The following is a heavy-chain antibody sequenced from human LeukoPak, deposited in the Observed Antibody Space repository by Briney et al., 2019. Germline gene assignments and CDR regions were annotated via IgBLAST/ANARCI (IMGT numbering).Heavy chain of an antibody. D-gene: IGHD3-22*01. Sequence: GGSLRLSCAASGFTFDDYTMHWVRQAPGKGLEWVSLIRWDGGSTYYADSVKGRFTISRDNAKNSLYLQMNSLRAEDTAVYYCARDTGAYYDSGGLDYWGQGTLVTVSS. V-gene: IGHV3-43*01. CDR3: ARDTGAYYDSGGLDY. CDR1: GFTFDDYT. J-gene: IGHJ4*02. CDR2: IRWDGGST.